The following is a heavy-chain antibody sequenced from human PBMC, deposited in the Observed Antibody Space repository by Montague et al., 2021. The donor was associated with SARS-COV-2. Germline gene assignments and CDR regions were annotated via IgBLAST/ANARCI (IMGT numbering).Heavy chain of an antibody. CDR1: GFSLTNSGVG. Sequence: PALVKPTQTLTLTCTFSGFSLTNSGVGVAWIRQPPGRALEWLAVIYWXNDKRYSPSLKGRLTITKDTSKNQVVLTMTNMDPVDTATYYCAHFGYYYYYGMDVWGQGTTVTVSS. D-gene: IGHD3-16*01. CDR2: IYWXNDK. V-gene: IGHV2-5*02. CDR3: AHFGYYYYYGMDV. J-gene: IGHJ6*02.